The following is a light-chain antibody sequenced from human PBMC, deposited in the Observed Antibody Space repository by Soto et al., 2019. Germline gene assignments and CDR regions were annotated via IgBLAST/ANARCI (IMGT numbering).Light chain of an antibody. V-gene: IGKV3-15*01. J-gene: IGKJ4*01. CDR3: QQYYNWPPLT. CDR1: QSVNSN. Sequence: EIVMTQSPATLSVSPGERATLSCRASQSVNSNLAWYQQKPGQAPRLLIYDASTRATGIPARFSGSGSGTEFTLTISSLQSEDFAIYYCQQYYNWPPLTFGRGTRVEI. CDR2: DAS.